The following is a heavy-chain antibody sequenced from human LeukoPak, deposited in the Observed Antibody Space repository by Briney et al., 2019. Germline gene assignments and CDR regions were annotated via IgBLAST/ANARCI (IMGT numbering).Heavy chain of an antibody. CDR2: ISYDRSNK. V-gene: IGHV3-30*18. CDR1: GFTFSSYG. CDR3: AKESARSDILTGFNHFDY. Sequence: GGSLRLSCAASGFTFSSYGMHWVRQAPGKGLEWVAVISYDRSNKYYADSVKGRFTISRDNSKNTLYLQMNSLRAEDTAVYYCAKESARSDILTGFNHFDYWGQGTLVTVSS. D-gene: IGHD3-9*01. J-gene: IGHJ4*02.